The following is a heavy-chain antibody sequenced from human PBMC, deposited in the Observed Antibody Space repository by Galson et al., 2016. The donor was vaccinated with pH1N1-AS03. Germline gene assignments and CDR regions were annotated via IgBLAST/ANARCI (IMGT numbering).Heavy chain of an antibody. D-gene: IGHD3-10*01. CDR1: GASFTGYW. CDR3: ASYGSGSSPFDY. Sequence: QSGAEVKKPGESLRISCKASGASFTGYWINWVRQMPGKGLEWMGRIDLSDSYTNYSPSFQGHVTISADKSTAPAYLQWNSLKASATAVYYCASYGSGSSPFDYWGQGTLVTVSS. V-gene: IGHV5-10-1*01. CDR2: IDLSDSYT. J-gene: IGHJ4*02.